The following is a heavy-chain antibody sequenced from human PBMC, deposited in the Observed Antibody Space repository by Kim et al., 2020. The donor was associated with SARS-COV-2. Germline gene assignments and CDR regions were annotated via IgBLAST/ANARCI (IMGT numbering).Heavy chain of an antibody. V-gene: IGHV3-21*01. D-gene: IGHD1-26*01. CDR2: ISSSMSYT. Sequence: GGSLRLSCAASGFTFSSYSMNWVRQAPGKGLEWVSSISSSMSYTYYADSVKGRFTISRDNAKNSLYLQMNSLRAEDTAVYYCSRDCGGYSGSYPDNVDYWGQGTLVTVSS. CDR1: GFTFSSYS. CDR3: SRDCGGYSGSYPDNVDY. J-gene: IGHJ4*02.